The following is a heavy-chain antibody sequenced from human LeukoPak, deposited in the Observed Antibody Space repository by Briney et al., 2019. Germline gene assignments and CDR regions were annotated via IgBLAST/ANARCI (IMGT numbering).Heavy chain of an antibody. J-gene: IGHJ4*02. Sequence: GGSLRHSCAASGFTFSASAIHWVRQASGKGLEWVGRIRSKANNYATAYAASVKDRFVISRDDSKNTAYLQVSSLKTEDTAVYYCTRQIVGSYGDYGFDYWGQGTLVTVSS. CDR3: TRQIVGSYGDYGFDY. CDR1: GFTFSASA. CDR2: IRSKANNYAT. V-gene: IGHV3-73*01. D-gene: IGHD4-17*01.